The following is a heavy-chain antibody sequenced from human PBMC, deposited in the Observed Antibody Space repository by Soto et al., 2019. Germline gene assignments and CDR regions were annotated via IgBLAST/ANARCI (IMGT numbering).Heavy chain of an antibody. CDR1: GGSFSGYY. CDR3: ARGGRQQLIPTPISYKIDY. J-gene: IGHJ4*02. D-gene: IGHD6-13*01. Sequence: QVQLQQWGAGLLKPSETLSLTCAVYGGSFSGYYWSGIRQPPGKGLEWIGEIIHSGSTNYNPSLKSRVTISVDMSKNQFSLKLSSVTAADTAVYYCARGGRQQLIPTPISYKIDYWGQGTLVTVSS. V-gene: IGHV4-34*12. CDR2: IIHSGST.